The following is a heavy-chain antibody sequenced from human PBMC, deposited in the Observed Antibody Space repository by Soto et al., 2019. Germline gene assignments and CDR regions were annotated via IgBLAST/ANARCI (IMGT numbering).Heavy chain of an antibody. CDR3: ARGLEAAAGPTIDY. CDR2: INHSGST. CDR1: GGSFSGYY. D-gene: IGHD6-13*01. Sequence: SETLSVTCAVYGGSFSGYYWSWIRQPPGKGLEWIGEINHSGSTNYNPSLKSRVTISVDTSKNQFSLKLSSVTAADTAVYYCARGLEAAAGPTIDYWGQGTLVTVSS. J-gene: IGHJ4*02. V-gene: IGHV4-34*01.